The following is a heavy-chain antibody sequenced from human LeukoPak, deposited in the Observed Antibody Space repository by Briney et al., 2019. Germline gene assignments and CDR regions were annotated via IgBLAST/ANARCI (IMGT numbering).Heavy chain of an antibody. J-gene: IGHJ5*02. CDR1: GYTFTGYY. CDR3: ARTLIAASPWFDP. D-gene: IGHD6-6*01. Sequence: ASVKVSCKASGYTFTGYYMHWVRQAPGQGLEWMGWINPNSGGTNYAQKFQGRVTMTRDTSISTAYMELSRLRSDDTAVYYCARTLIAASPWFDPWGQGTLVTAPS. V-gene: IGHV1-2*02. CDR2: INPNSGGT.